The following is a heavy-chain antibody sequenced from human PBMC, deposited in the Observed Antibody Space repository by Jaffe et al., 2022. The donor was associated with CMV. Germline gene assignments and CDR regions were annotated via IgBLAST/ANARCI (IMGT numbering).Heavy chain of an antibody. J-gene: IGHJ3*02. CDR3: ARRIQNVEMATISGTDAFDI. D-gene: IGHD5-12*01. V-gene: IGHV1-69*01. CDR2: IIPVFGIV. CDR1: GGTFRSYP. Sequence: QVQLVQSGAEVKKPGSSVKVSCKASGGTFRSYPISWVRQAPGQGLEWMGGIIPVFGIVKYAEKFQDRVTITADGSTSTAYMELSSLRSEDTAVYYCARRIQNVEMATISGTDAFDIWGQGTMVTVSS.